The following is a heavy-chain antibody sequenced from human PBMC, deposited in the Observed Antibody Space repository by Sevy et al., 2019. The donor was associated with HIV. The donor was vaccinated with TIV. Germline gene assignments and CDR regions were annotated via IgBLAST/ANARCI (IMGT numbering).Heavy chain of an antibody. CDR2: INHSGST. J-gene: IGHJ5*02. D-gene: IGHD2-2*01. Sequence: SETMSLTCAVYGGSFSGYYWNWIRHPPGKALEWIGEINHSGSTNYNPSLKSRVTISVDTSKNQFSLKLNSVTAADTAVYYCARAPPVVVVPGAPSWFDPWGQGTLVTVSS. CDR3: ARAPPVVVVPGAPSWFDP. CDR1: GGSFSGYY. V-gene: IGHV4-34*01.